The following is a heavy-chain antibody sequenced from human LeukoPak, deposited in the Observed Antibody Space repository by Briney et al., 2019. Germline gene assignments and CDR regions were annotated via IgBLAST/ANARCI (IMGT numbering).Heavy chain of an antibody. V-gene: IGHV1-2*02. D-gene: IGHD3-22*01. CDR1: GYTFSDYR. CDR3: ARDYYDSKNDY. CDR2: INPKSGGA. J-gene: IGHJ4*02. Sequence: ASVKVSCKASGYTFSDYRIHWVRQAPGQGLEWMGWINPKSGGANYAQKFQGRVSMTRDTSIGTAFMELRSLRSDDTAVYYCARDYYDSKNDYWGQGTLVTVSS.